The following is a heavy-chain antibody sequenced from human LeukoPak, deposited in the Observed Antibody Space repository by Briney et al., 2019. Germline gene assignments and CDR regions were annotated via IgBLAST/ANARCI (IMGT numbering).Heavy chain of an antibody. D-gene: IGHD3-22*01. CDR3: AKDRGYSFDC. CDR1: GFTFSSYA. J-gene: IGHJ4*02. CDR2: ISGSGGST. Sequence: PGGSLRLSCAASGFTFSSYAMSWVRQAPGKGLEWVSAISGSGGSTYYADSVKGRFSISRDNSKNTLFLQMNSLRAEDTAVHYCAKDRGYSFDCWGQGTLVTVSS. V-gene: IGHV3-23*01.